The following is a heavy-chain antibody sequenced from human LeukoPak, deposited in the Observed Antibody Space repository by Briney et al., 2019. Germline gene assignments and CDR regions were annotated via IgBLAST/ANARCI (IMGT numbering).Heavy chain of an antibody. J-gene: IGHJ4*02. CDR3: AKLGCTGTFCYANY. D-gene: IGHD2-2*01. CDR1: GFTFSDYA. Sequence: GGSLRLSCAASGFTFSDYAMTWVRQTPGKGLEWVSVISGGGDSADYADSMKGRFTISRDNSKNTLYLQMNSLRAEDTALYYCAKLGCTGTFCYANYWGQGTLVTVSS. V-gene: IGHV3-23*01. CDR2: ISGGGDSA.